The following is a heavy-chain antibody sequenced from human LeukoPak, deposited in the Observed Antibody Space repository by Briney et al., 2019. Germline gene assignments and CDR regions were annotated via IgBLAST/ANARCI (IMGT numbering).Heavy chain of an antibody. V-gene: IGHV3-30*18. CDR2: ISYDGSNK. Sequence: GRSLRLSCAASGFTFTSYGMHWVRQAPGKGLEWVAVISYDGSNKYYVDPVKGRFTISRDNSKNTLYLQINSLRAEDTAMYYCAKTPLLGYSSGWSGGIDYWGQGTLVTVSS. CDR3: AKTPLLGYSSGWSGGIDY. CDR1: GFTFTSYG. J-gene: IGHJ4*02. D-gene: IGHD6-19*01.